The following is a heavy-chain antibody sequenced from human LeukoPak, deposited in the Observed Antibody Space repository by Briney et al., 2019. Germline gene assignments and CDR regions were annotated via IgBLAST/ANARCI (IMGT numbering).Heavy chain of an antibody. J-gene: IGHJ4*02. Sequence: PGGSLRLSCAASGFTFSSYWMHWVRQAPGKGLVWVSRINSDGSSTSYADSVKGRFTISRDNAKNSLYLQMNSLRAEDTAVYYCARGLVWDDFDYWGQGTLVTVSS. CDR2: INSDGSST. D-gene: IGHD1-26*01. CDR3: ARGLVWDDFDY. CDR1: GFTFSSYW. V-gene: IGHV3-74*01.